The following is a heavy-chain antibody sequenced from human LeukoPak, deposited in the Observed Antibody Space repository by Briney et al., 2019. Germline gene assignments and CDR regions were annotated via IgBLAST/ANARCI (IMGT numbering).Heavy chain of an antibody. V-gene: IGHV3-64*01. CDR3: ARVGYSYGSEDYYYGMDV. J-gene: IGHJ6*02. CDR1: GFTFSSYA. D-gene: IGHD5-18*01. Sequence: GGSLRLSCAASGFTFSSYAMHWVRQAPGKGLEYVSAISSNGGSTYYANSVKGRFTISRDNSKNTLYLQMGSLRAEDMAVYYCARVGYSYGSEDYYYGMDVWGQGTTVTVSS. CDR2: ISSNGGST.